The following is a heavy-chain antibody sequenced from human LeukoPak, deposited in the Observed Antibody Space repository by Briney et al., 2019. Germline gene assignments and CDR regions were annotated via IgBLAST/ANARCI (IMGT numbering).Heavy chain of an antibody. CDR1: GGSVSSGSYY. CDR3: ARALGYCSSTSCYMIDY. D-gene: IGHD2-2*02. Sequence: SETLSLTCTVSGGSVSSGSYYWSWIRQPPGKGLEWIGYIYYSGSTNCNPSLKSRVTISVDTSKNQFSLKLSSVTAADTAVYYCARALGYCSSTSCYMIDYWGQGTLVTVSS. J-gene: IGHJ4*02. V-gene: IGHV4-61*01. CDR2: IYYSGST.